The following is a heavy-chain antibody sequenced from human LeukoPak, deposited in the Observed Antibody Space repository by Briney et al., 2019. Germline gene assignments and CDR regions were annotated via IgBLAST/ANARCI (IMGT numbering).Heavy chain of an antibody. Sequence: ASVKVSCKASGYPFVSYVIHWVRQAHGRRLEWMGWINPDNGNAEYSQKFQGRVTITRDPSATTAYMELSSLRSEDMAVYYCAKDRGGTGDFDYWGQGTLVTVSS. J-gene: IGHJ4*02. V-gene: IGHV1-3*01. CDR3: AKDRGGTGDFDY. CDR2: INPDNGNA. CDR1: GYPFVSYV. D-gene: IGHD3-10*01.